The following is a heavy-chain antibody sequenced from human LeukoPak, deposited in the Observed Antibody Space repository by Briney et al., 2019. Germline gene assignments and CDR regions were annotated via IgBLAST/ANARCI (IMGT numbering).Heavy chain of an antibody. V-gene: IGHV1-46*01. CDR3: ARGAYSWTGTTCCGDY. Sequence: GASVKVSCKASGYTFTSYYMHWVRQAPGQGLEWMGIINPSGGSTNYAQKFQGRVTVTRDTSTSTVHMELSSLRSEDTAVYYCARGAYSWTGTTCCGDYWGQGTLVTVSS. J-gene: IGHJ4*02. CDR1: GYTFTSYY. D-gene: IGHD1-1*01. CDR2: INPSGGST.